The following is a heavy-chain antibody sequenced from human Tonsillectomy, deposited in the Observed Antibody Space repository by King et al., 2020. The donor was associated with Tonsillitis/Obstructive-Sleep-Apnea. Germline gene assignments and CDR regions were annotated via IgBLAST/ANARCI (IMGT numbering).Heavy chain of an antibody. J-gene: IGHJ6*03. CDR1: GYSFTSFW. V-gene: IGHV5-51*01. D-gene: IGHD5-18*01. CDR2: IYPGDSET. Sequence: QLVQSGAEVKKPGESLKISCQGSGYSFTSFWIGWVRQMPGKGLEWMGIIYPGDSETRYSPSFQGQVNISADKSISTAYLQWRSLRASDTAMYYCARHAYTYGKDYYMAVWGKGTAVTVS. CDR3: ARHAYTYGKDYYMAV.